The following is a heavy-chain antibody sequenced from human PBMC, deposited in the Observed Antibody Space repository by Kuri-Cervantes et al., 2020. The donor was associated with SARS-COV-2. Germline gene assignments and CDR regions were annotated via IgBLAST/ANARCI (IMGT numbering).Heavy chain of an antibody. CDR3: TRPIDFYGSGSYRAWFDP. CDR1: GFTFSGSA. D-gene: IGHD3-10*01. J-gene: IGHJ5*02. V-gene: IGHV3-73*01. CDR2: IRSKANSYAT. Sequence: GESLKISCAASGFTFSGSAMHWVRQASGKGLEWVGRIRSKANSYATAYAASVKGRFTISRDDSKNTAYLQMNSLKTEDTAVYYCTRPIDFYGSGSYRAWFDPWGQGILVTVSS.